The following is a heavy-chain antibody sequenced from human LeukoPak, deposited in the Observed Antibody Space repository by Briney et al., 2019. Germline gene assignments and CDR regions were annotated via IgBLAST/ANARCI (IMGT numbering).Heavy chain of an antibody. CDR1: GFTFSTYA. D-gene: IGHD3-16*02. J-gene: IGHJ3*02. CDR2: ISGGIMINT. CDR3: AKDPVVGAPHVFDI. V-gene: IGHV3-23*01. Sequence: GGSLRLSCAASGFTFSTYAMSWVRQAPGKGLEWVAAISGGIMINTYYTDSVKGRFAISRDNSKNTLYLQMNSLRDDDTAVYYCAKDPVVGAPHVFDIWGQGTMVTVSS.